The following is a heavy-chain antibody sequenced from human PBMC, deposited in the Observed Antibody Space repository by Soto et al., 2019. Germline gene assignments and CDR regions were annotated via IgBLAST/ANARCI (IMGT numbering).Heavy chain of an antibody. CDR2: IGTSGST. CDR3: ARGGQDFWSGPFDY. J-gene: IGHJ4*02. CDR1: GGSISNYY. V-gene: IGHV4-4*07. Sequence: SLTCTVSGGSISNYYCNWIRQPAGKGLEWIGRIGTSGSTNYNPSLKSRVTMSVDTSKQEFSLKLSSVTAADTALYYCARGGQDFWSGPFDYWGRGALVTVSS. D-gene: IGHD3-3*01.